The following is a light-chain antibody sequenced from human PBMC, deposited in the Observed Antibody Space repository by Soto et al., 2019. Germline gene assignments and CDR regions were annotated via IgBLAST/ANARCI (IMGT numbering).Light chain of an antibody. CDR1: QPIYSN. CDR3: QQRGYGTPST. CDR2: RAS. J-gene: IGKJ5*01. Sequence: EIGMTHSPATLNASSVERATLSCTVSQPIYSNVAWYQQRPRQPPRLLIYRASTRATGIPARFSGSGAATDFTLTISSLEPQDFAVYYYQQRGYGTPSTFGQGTRLEIK. V-gene: IGKV3-11*01.